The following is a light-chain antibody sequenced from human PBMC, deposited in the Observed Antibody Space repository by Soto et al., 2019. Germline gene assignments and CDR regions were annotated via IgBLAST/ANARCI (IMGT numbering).Light chain of an antibody. CDR3: QQYYNSPLT. V-gene: IGKV4-1*01. Sequence: NQCPEALAVXXGERATIYXXSXQXXXYSPKNKNYLAWYQQKPGHPPKLLIYWASTRDSGVPDRFSGSGSGTDFTLSVSSLQTEDVAVYYCQQYYNSPLTFGGGTKV. J-gene: IGKJ4*01. CDR2: WAS. CDR1: QXXXYSPKNKNY.